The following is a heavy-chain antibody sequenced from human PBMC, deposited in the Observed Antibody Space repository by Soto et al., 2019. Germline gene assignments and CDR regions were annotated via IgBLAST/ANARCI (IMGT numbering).Heavy chain of an antibody. CDR1: DDSIGRSNYF. V-gene: IGHV4-39*01. Sequence: QLQLQETGPGLVKPSETLSLTCTVSDDSIGRSNYFWGWIRQPPGKGLQWIGDIFYSGNTHYNPSLKSRVTISLDTSNHHFSRGVSSVTAADTPVYYCARHRYSGDSSGSFGYCGPRALVIVSS. CDR3: ARHRYSGDSSGSFGY. J-gene: IGHJ4*02. CDR2: IFYSGNT. D-gene: IGHD6-19*01.